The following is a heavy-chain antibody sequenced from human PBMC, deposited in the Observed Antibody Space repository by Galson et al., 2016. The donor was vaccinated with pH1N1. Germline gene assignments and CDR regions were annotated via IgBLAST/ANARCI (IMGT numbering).Heavy chain of an antibody. CDR1: GGSINNFGYY. CDR3: VRGGSCGGPSCYSPEVLRDYAHGMDV. D-gene: IGHD2-2*02. J-gene: IGHJ6*02. CDR2: VYNSGST. V-gene: IGHV4-39*02. Sequence: SETLSLTCVVSGGSINNFGYYWSWVRQPPGKGLEWIGIVYNSGSTYRNPSLRSRVTIAIDPSNNRLSLNLNSVTAADTAIYFCVRGGSCGGPSCYSPEVLRDYAHGMDVWGQGTTVTVSS.